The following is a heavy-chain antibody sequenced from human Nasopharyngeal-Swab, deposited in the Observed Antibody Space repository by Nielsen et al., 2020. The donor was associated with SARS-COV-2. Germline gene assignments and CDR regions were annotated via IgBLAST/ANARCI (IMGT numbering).Heavy chain of an antibody. CDR3: ARLIYGDYFEYYYYMDV. V-gene: IGHV4-61*01. Sequence: SETLSLTCTVSGGSVSSGSYYWSWIRQPPGKGLEWIGYIYYSGSTNYNPSLKSRVTISVDTSKNQFSLKLSSVTAADTAVYYCARLIYGDYFEYYYYMDVWGKGTTVTVSS. CDR2: IYYSGST. D-gene: IGHD4-17*01. J-gene: IGHJ6*03. CDR1: GGSVSSGSYY.